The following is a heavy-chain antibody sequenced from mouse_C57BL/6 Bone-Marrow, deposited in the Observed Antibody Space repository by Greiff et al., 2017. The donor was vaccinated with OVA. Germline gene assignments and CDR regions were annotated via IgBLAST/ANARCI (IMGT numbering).Heavy chain of an antibody. D-gene: IGHD1-1*01. J-gene: IGHJ1*03. Sequence: QVQLKQPGAELVRPGTSVKLSCKASGYTFTSYWMHWVKQRPGQGLEWIGVIDPSDSYTNYNQKFKGKATLTVDTSSSTAYMQLSSLTSEDSAVYYCARTLITTVVAHWYFDVWGTGTTVTVSS. CDR3: ARTLITTVVAHWYFDV. CDR2: IDPSDSYT. V-gene: IGHV1-59*01. CDR1: GYTFTSYW.